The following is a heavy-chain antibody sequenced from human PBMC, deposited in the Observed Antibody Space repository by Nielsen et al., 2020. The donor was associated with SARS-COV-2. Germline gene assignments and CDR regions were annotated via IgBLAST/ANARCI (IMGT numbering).Heavy chain of an antibody. V-gene: IGHV1-46*01. CDR3: ARDAHDYTPLGWFDP. CDR2: INPSGGST. CDR1: GYTFTSYY. Sequence: ASVKVSCKASGYTFTSYYMHWVRQAPGQGLEWMGIINPSGGSTSYAQKFQGRVTMTRGTSTSTVYMELSSLRSEDTAVYYCARDAHDYTPLGWFDPWGQGTLVTVSS. D-gene: IGHD4-11*01. J-gene: IGHJ5*02.